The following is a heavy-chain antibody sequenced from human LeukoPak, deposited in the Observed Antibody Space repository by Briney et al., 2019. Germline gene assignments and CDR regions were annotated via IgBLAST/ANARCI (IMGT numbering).Heavy chain of an antibody. CDR1: GFTFTNAW. J-gene: IGHJ4*02. V-gene: IGHV3-48*02. D-gene: IGHD3-9*01. Sequence: GGSLRLPCAVSGFTFTNAWMNWVRQAPGKGLEWVSYISSSSSTIYYADSVKGRFTISRDNAKNSLYLQMNSLRDEDTAVYYCARGPRYFDWLSLAHFDYWGQGTLVTVSS. CDR2: ISSSSSTI. CDR3: ARGPRYFDWLSLAHFDY.